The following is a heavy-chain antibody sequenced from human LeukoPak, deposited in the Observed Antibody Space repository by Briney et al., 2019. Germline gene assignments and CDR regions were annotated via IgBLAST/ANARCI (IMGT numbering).Heavy chain of an antibody. J-gene: IGHJ6*02. D-gene: IGHD1/OR15-1a*01. CDR2: INHSGST. V-gene: IGHV4-34*01. CDR1: GGSFRGYY. Sequence: SETLSLTCAVYGGSFRGYYWSWIRQPPGKGLGWIGEINHSGSTNYNPSLKSRVTISVDTSKNQFSLKLSSVTAADTAVYYCARGPPRTAYYYYGMDVWGQGTTVTVSS. CDR3: ARGPPRTAYYYYGMDV.